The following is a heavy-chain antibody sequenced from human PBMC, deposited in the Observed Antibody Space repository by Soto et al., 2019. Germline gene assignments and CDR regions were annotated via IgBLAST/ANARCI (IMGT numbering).Heavy chain of an antibody. CDR1: GYTFTGYY. CDR2: INPNSGGT. D-gene: IGHD6-13*01. CDR3: ARGKQLVLPSHYGMEV. V-gene: IGHV1-2*04. J-gene: IGHJ6*02. Sequence: ASVKVSCKASGYTFTGYYMHWVRQAPGQGLEWMGWINPNSGGTNYAQKFQGWVTMTRDTSISTAYMELSRLRSDDTAVYYCARGKQLVLPSHYGMEVWGQGTTVTVSS.